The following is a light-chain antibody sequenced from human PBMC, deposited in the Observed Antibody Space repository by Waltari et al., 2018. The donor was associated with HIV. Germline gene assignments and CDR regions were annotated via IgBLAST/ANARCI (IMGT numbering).Light chain of an antibody. Sequence: QSVLTQPPSVSGAPGQRVTISCTGSSSNIGAGYSVHWFQQLPGTAPKLLIDADDNRPSGVPDRFSGSKSGTSASLAITGLQAEDEADYYCQSYDSSLSGSFVFGTGTKVTVL. J-gene: IGLJ1*01. V-gene: IGLV1-40*01. CDR2: ADD. CDR1: SSNIGAGYS. CDR3: QSYDSSLSGSFV.